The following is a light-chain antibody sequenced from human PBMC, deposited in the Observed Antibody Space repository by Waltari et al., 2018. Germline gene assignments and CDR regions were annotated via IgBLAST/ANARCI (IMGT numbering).Light chain of an antibody. CDR1: QSVSRY. CDR3: QQRGDWPIT. V-gene: IGKV3-11*01. Sequence: DIVLTQSPATLSLSPGVRALLSRMASQSVSRYVAWYQQKPGQAPRLLIYDASNRATGIPARFSGSGSGTDFTLTISSLEAEDVAVYYCQQRGDWPITFGQGTRLEIK. CDR2: DAS. J-gene: IGKJ5*01.